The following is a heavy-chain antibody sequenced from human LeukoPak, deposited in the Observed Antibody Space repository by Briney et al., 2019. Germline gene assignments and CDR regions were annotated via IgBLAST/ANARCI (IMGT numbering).Heavy chain of an antibody. D-gene: IGHD4-23*01. J-gene: IGHJ4*02. V-gene: IGHV4-59*11. CDR1: GGSIISHY. CDR2: IYYSGST. Sequence: SETLSLTCTASGGSIISHYWSWIRQPPGKGLEWIGYIYYSGSTNYNPSLKSRVTISVDTSKNQFSLKLSSVTAADTAVYHCARDNYGGNSGPYYFDYWGQGTLVTVSS. CDR3: ARDNYGGNSGPYYFDY.